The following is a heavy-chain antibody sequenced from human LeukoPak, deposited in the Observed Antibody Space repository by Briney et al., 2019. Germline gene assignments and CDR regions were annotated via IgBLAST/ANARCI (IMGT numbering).Heavy chain of an antibody. CDR3: ARGRGYD. D-gene: IGHD3-10*01. CDR1: GGSFSGYY. V-gene: IGHV4-34*01. J-gene: IGHJ4*02. CDR2: INHGGST. Sequence: SETLSLTCAVYGGSFSGYYWSWIRQPPGRGLEWIGEINHGGSTNYNPSLKSRVTISVDTSKNQFSLKLSSVTAADTAVYYCARGRGYDWGQGTLVTVSS.